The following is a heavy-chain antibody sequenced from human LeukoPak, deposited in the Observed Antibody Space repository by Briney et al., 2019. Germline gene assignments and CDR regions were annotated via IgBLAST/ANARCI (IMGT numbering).Heavy chain of an antibody. D-gene: IGHD3-10*01. CDR3: ARDLRTYYYGSGSYLDAFDI. CDR1: GGSISSGSYY. V-gene: IGHV4-61*02. Sequence: SQTLSLTCTVSGGSISSGSYYWSWIRQPAGKGLEWIVRIYTSGSTNYNPSLKSLVTISVNPSKNHFTLKLRSVTAADTEVYYCARDLRTYYYGSGSYLDAFDIWGQGTMVTVSS. CDR2: IYTSGST. J-gene: IGHJ3*02.